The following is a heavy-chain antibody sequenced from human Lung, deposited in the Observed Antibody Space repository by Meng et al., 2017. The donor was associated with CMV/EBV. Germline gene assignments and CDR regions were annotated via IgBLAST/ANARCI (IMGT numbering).Heavy chain of an antibody. CDR2: IKEDGSEK. J-gene: IGHJ3*02. CDR3: ARDPFIKAVAI. CDR1: GFTFSNYC. V-gene: IGHV3-7*01. Sequence: GGSLRLXCAASGFTFSNYCMTWLRQAPGRGLELVAHIKEDGSEKYFVGSVRGRFTISRDNAKNSLYLQMNSLRAEDTAVYYCARDPFIKAVAIWGQGKIVTVSS. D-gene: IGHD6-19*01.